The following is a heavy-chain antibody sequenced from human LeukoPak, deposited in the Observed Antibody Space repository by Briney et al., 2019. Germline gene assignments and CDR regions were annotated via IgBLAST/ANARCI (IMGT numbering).Heavy chain of an antibody. CDR2: ISSSSSYI. D-gene: IGHD5-12*01. Sequence: GGTLRLSCAASGVTFSSYNMNWGRQAPGQGLEWVSSISSSSSYIYYADSVKGRFTISRDNAKNSLYLQMNSLRAEDTAVYYCASPSGYNYAGSPLGYWGQGTLVTVSS. V-gene: IGHV3-21*01. CDR3: ASPSGYNYAGSPLGY. J-gene: IGHJ4*02. CDR1: GVTFSSYN.